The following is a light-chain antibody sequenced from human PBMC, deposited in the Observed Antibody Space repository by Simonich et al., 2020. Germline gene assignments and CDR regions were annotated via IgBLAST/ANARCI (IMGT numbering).Light chain of an antibody. Sequence: QSALTQPASVSGSPGQSITISCTGNSSEVGGYNLVSWYQQNPGKAPKLLIYKGSKRPSGVSNRFSGSKSGNTASLTISGLQAEDEADYYCCSYAGSSTWVFGGGTKLTVL. CDR1: SSEVGGYNL. J-gene: IGLJ3*02. CDR2: KGS. V-gene: IGLV2-23*01. CDR3: CSYAGSSTWV.